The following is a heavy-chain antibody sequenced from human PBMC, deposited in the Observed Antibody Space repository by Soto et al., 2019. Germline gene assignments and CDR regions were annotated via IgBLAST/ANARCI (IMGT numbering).Heavy chain of an antibody. J-gene: IGHJ5*02. CDR1: GLPFSASG. CDR2: IWSDGSNE. D-gene: IGHD1-26*01. CDR3: ARDKGTTGVDT. Sequence: QVQLVESGGGVVQPGRSLRLSCAASGLPFSASGMHWVRQAPGKGVEWVAMIWSDGSNEYYADSVKGRFTITRDNSKNMVLLQMDSLRVENTAIYYSARDKGTTGVDTWGQGNMVTVTS. V-gene: IGHV3-33*01.